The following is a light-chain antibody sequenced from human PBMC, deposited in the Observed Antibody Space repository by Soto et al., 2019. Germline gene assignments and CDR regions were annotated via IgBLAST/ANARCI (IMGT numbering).Light chain of an antibody. J-gene: IGLJ1*01. CDR2: EVT. CDR3: NLYTSSNTYV. V-gene: IGLV2-18*01. CDR1: SSDVGDYNH. Sequence: QSALTQPPSVSGSPGQSVTISCTGTSSDVGDYNHVSWYQQSPGTVPKLLIYEVTSRPSGVPDRFSGSKSGNTASLTISGLQAEDEADYYCNLYTSSNTYVFGTGTKVTVL.